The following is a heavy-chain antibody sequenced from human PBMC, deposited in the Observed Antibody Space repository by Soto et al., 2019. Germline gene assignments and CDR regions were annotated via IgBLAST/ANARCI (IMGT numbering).Heavy chain of an antibody. D-gene: IGHD3-9*01. Sequence: PGESLKISWNGSGYSFTSYWISWGRQMPGKGLEWMGRIDPSDSYTNYSPSFQGHVTISADKSISTACLQWSSLKASDTAMYYCARHRDGYTSYWNDYWGQGTLVTVSS. CDR3: ARHRDGYTSYWNDY. J-gene: IGHJ4*02. V-gene: IGHV5-10-1*01. CDR2: IDPSDSYT. CDR1: GYSFTSYW.